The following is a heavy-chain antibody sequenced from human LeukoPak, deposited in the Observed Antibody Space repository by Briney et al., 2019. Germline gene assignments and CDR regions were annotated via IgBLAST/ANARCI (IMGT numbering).Heavy chain of an antibody. CDR3: AATDQLLADGAEYFQH. J-gene: IGHJ1*01. CDR2: IIPIFGTA. V-gene: IGHV1-69*06. CDR1: GYTFTGYY. D-gene: IGHD2-2*01. Sequence: ASVKVSCKASGYTFTGYYMHWVRQAPGQGLEWMGGIIPIFGTANYAQKFQGGVTITADKSTSTAYMELSSLRSEDTAVYYCAATDQLLADGAEYFQHWGQGTLVTVSS.